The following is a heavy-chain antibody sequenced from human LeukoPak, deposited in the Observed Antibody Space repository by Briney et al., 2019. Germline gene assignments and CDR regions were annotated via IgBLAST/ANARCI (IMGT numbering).Heavy chain of an antibody. CDR2: IRGSSRYI. Sequence: GGSLTLSCAASGLTFSSYSMNWVRQAPGKGLEWVSSIRGSSRYIYYANSVKGRFTISRDNAKNSLYLQMNSLKAGDTALYYCAKDKYGGWFFDYWGQGTLVTVSS. D-gene: IGHD6-19*01. J-gene: IGHJ4*02. CDR1: GLTFSSYS. CDR3: AKDKYGGWFFDY. V-gene: IGHV3-21*01.